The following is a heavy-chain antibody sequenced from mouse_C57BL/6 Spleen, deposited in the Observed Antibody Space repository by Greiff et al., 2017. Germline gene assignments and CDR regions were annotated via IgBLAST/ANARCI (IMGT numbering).Heavy chain of an antibody. J-gene: IGHJ3*01. CDR3: ARSGLRWSWFAY. CDR1: GYTFTDYN. Sequence: EVQLQQSGPELVKPGASVKIPCKASGYTFTDYNMDWVKQSHGKSLEWIGDINPNNGGTIYNQKFKGKATLTVDKSSSTAYMELRRLTSEDTAVYYCARSGLRWSWFAYWGQGTLVTVSA. V-gene: IGHV1-18*01. CDR2: INPNNGGT. D-gene: IGHD1-1*02.